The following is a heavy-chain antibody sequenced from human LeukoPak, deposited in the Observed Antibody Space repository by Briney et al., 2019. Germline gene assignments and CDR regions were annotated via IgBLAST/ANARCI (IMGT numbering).Heavy chain of an antibody. CDR1: GFTFSSYW. CDR2: IKQDGSEK. CDR3: ARDSDYVRGNYRYDAFDI. J-gene: IGHJ3*02. V-gene: IGHV3-7*01. Sequence: GGSLRLSCAASGFTFSSYWMSWVRQAPGKGLEWVANIKQDGSEKYYVDSVKGRFTISRDNAKNSLYLQVNSLRAEDTAVYYCARDSDYVRGNYRYDAFDIWGQGTMVTVSS. D-gene: IGHD3-16*02.